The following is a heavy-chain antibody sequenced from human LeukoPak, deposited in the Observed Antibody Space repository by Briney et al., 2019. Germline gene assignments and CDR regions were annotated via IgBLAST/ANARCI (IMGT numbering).Heavy chain of an antibody. J-gene: IGHJ4*02. CDR2: IIPIFGTA. D-gene: IGHD5-18*01. CDR3: ARAGRGYSYGFLNY. Sequence: SVKVSCKASGGTFSSYAISWVRQAPGQGLEWMGGIIPIFGTANYAQKFQGRVTITADESTSTAYMELSRLRSDDTAVYYCARAGRGYSYGFLNYWGQGTLVTVSS. V-gene: IGHV1-69*13. CDR1: GGTFSSYA.